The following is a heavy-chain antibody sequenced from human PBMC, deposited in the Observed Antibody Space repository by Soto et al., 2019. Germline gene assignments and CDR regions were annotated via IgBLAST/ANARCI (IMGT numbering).Heavy chain of an antibody. J-gene: IGHJ4*02. CDR1: GFTFSNAW. D-gene: IGHD4-4*01. CDR2: IKSKIDGGTT. Sequence: EVQLVESGGGLVKPGGSLRLSCAASGFTFSNAWMHWVRQAPGKGLEWVGRIKSKIDGGTTDYAAPVKGRFTISRDDTKNTLYLQMNSLKTEDTAVYYCTRDRDSKPSNWGQGTLVTVSS. V-gene: IGHV3-15*07. CDR3: TRDRDSKPSN.